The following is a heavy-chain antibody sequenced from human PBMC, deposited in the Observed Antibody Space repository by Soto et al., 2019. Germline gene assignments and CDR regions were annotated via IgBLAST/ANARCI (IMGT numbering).Heavy chain of an antibody. CDR3: ARQDSSGYYYPTSYFDY. J-gene: IGHJ4*02. D-gene: IGHD3-22*01. Sequence: SVKVSCKASGYTFTSYYMHWVRHAPGQGLEWMGIINPSGGSTSYAQKFQGRVTMTRDTSTSTVYMELSSLRSEDTAVYYCARQDSSGYYYPTSYFDYWGQGTLVTVS. CDR1: GYTFTSYY. CDR2: INPSGGST. V-gene: IGHV1-46*01.